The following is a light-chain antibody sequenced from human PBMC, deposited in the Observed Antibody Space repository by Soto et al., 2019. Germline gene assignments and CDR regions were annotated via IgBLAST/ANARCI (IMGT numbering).Light chain of an antibody. CDR3: MESTNWPYT. CDR2: KVS. CDR1: QSLLYTDGNTY. V-gene: IGKV2-30*01. Sequence: DVVMTQSPLSLPVTLGQPASISCRSSQSLLYTDGNTYLNWCQQRPGQSPRRLIYKVSNRDSGVPDRFSGSGSGTDFSLKINRVEAEDVGVYYCMESTNWPYTFGQGTKLEIK. J-gene: IGKJ2*01.